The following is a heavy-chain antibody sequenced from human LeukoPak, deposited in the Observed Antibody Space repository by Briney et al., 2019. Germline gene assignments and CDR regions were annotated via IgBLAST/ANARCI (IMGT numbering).Heavy chain of an antibody. V-gene: IGHV4-59*08. CDR3: VGSFVYYPRWCDP. CDR1: GASISSSY. Sequence: PAETLSLTCTLSGASISSSYWSWIRQPPGKGLEWLGYIYYSGSTNYNPSLKSRVTISVDTSKNQFTLKLGSVSAADTAVYYWVGSFVYYPRWCDPWGQGTLVTVSS. J-gene: IGHJ5*02. D-gene: IGHD3-22*01. CDR2: IYYSGST.